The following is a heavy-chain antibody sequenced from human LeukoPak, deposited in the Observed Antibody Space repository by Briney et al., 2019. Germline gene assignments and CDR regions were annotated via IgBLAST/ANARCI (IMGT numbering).Heavy chain of an antibody. CDR3: AKDYIGYCSSTSCLGFDY. D-gene: IGHD2-2*01. CDR1: GFTFSSCG. CDR2: IRYDGSNK. J-gene: IGHJ4*02. V-gene: IGHV3-30*02. Sequence: GSLRLSCAASGFTFSSCGMHWVRQAPGKGLEGVAFIRYDGSNKYYADSVKGRFTISRDNSKNTLYLQMNSLRAEDTAVYYCAKDYIGYCSSTSCLGFDYWGQGTLVTVSS.